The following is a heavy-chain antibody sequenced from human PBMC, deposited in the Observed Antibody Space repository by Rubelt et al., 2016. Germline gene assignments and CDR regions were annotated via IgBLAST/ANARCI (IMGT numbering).Heavy chain of an antibody. D-gene: IGHD6-6*01. CDR1: GGTFSSYA. Sequence: QVQLVQSGAEVKKPGSSVKVSCKASGGTFSSYAISWVRQAPGQGLEWMGRIIPILGIANYAQKFQGRVTITADKSTSTAYMGPGSLGSEDTAVYYCASSLPNLFGIAARDYYYYYGMDVWGQGTTVTVSS. V-gene: IGHV1-69*04. CDR2: IIPILGIA. J-gene: IGHJ6*02. CDR3: ASSLPNLFGIAARDYYYYYGMDV.